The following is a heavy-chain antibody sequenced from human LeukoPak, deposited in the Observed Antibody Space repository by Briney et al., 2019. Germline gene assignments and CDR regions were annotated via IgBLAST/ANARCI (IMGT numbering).Heavy chain of an antibody. CDR1: GGSFSGYY. CDR3: ARGGNYYDSSGYYYVYWYFDL. Sequence: SETLSLTCAVYGGSFSGYYWSWLRHPQGKGLEWIGEINHSGSTNYNPSLTSRVTISVDTSKNQFSLKLSSVTAADTAVYYCARGGNYYDSSGYYYVYWYFDLWGRGTVVTVSS. D-gene: IGHD3-22*01. CDR2: INHSGST. V-gene: IGHV4-34*01. J-gene: IGHJ2*01.